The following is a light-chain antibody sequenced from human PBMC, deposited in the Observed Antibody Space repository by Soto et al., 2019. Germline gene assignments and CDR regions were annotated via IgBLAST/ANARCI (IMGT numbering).Light chain of an antibody. CDR2: ATS. CDR1: QSIDNY. Sequence: DRGTITCRAGQSIDNYLNWYQQKPGKAPNLLIYATSSLQSGVPSRFSGSGSGSDFTLTICSLQRQDRPTYYCEHPNSAARTSAQGT. V-gene: IGKV1-39*01. CDR3: EHPNSAART. J-gene: IGKJ1*01.